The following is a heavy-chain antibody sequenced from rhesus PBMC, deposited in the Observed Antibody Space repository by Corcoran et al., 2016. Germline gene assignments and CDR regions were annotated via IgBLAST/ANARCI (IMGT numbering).Heavy chain of an antibody. V-gene: IGHV4-80*01. D-gene: IGHD5-12*01. CDR1: GSSISSYW. CDR2: INGNSGST. CDR3: ARNGGGYSYRDYYGLDS. Sequence: QVQLQESGPGLVKPSETLSLPCTVSGSSISSYWWSWLRPPPGKAREWIGEINGNSGSTYYNPALKSRVTISKDAAKNQFSLKLSSVTAADTAVYYCARNGGGYSYRDYYGLDSWGQGVVVTVSS. J-gene: IGHJ6*01.